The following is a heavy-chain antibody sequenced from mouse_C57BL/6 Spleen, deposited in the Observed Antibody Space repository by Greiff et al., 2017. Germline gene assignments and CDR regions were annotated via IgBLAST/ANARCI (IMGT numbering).Heavy chain of an antibody. CDR3: AREVTANFDY. J-gene: IGHJ2*01. V-gene: IGHV1-61*01. CDR1: GYTFTSYW. Sequence: QVQLKQPGAELVRPGSSVKLSCKASGYTFTSYWMDWVKQRPGQGLEWIGNIYPSDSETHYNQKFKDKATLTVEKSSSTAYMQLSSLTSEDSAVYYCAREVTANFDYWGQGTTLTVSS. CDR2: IYPSDSET. D-gene: IGHD2-3*01.